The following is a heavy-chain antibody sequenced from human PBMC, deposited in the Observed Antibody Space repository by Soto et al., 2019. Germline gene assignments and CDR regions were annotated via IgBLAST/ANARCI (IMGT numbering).Heavy chain of an antibody. J-gene: IGHJ4*02. Sequence: QVQLVQSGAEVKKPGASVKVSCKASGYTFTSYGISWVRQAPGQGLECMGWISAYNGNTNYAQKLQGRVTMTTDTSTSTAYMELRSLRSDDTAVYYCAWYYDFWSGYGPYYFDYWGQGTLVTVSS. CDR3: AWYYDFWSGYGPYYFDY. D-gene: IGHD3-3*01. CDR1: GYTFTSYG. CDR2: ISAYNGNT. V-gene: IGHV1-18*01.